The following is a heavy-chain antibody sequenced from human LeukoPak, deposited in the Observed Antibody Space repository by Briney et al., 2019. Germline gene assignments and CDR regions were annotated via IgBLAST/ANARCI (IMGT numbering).Heavy chain of an antibody. CDR1: GGSFSGYY. J-gene: IGHJ4*02. Sequence: SETLSLTCAVYGGSFSGYYWSWIRQPPGKGLEWIGEINHSGSTNYNPSLKSRVTISVDTSKNQFSLKLSSVTAADTAVYYCARVGGSMVRGAIVGYWGQGTLVTVSS. V-gene: IGHV4-34*01. D-gene: IGHD3-10*01. CDR2: INHSGST. CDR3: ARVGGSMVRGAIVGY.